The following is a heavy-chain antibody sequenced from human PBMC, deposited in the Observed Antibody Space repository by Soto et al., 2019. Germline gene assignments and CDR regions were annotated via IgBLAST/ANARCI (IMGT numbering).Heavy chain of an antibody. CDR2: INPNSGGT. D-gene: IGHD6-13*01. CDR1: GYTFTGYY. Sequence: QVQLVQSGAEVKKPGASVKVSCKASGYTFTGYYMHWVRQAPGQGLEWMGWINPNSGGTNYAKKFQGWVTMIRDTSISTAYMELSRLRSDDTAVYYCARTGLNYSSSWFDPCGQGTLVTVSS. CDR3: ARTGLNYSSSWFDP. J-gene: IGHJ5*02. V-gene: IGHV1-2*04.